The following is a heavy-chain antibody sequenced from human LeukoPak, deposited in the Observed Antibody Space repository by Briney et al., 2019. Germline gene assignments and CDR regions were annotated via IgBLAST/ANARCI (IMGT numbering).Heavy chain of an antibody. CDR1: GFTFSDYY. D-gene: IGHD4-11*01. CDR2: ISSSGSTI. V-gene: IGHV3-11*01. CDR3: ARDSAHDYSNYIDYYYGMDV. J-gene: IGHJ6*02. Sequence: PGGSLRLSCAASGFTFSDYYMSWTRQAPGKGLEWVSYISSSGSTIYYADSVKGRFTISRDNAKDSLYLQMNSLRAEDTAVYYCARDSAHDYSNYIDYYYGMDVWGQGATVTVSS.